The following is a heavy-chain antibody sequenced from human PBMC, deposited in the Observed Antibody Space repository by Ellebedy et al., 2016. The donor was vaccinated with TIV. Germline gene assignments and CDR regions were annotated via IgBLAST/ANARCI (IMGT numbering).Heavy chain of an antibody. CDR3: ARNRDSSGWYADS. V-gene: IGHV3-66*01. CDR2: IYSGGST. D-gene: IGHD6-19*01. Sequence: GESLKISCAASGFTVSSNYMSWVRQAPGKGLEWVSVIYSGGSTYYADSVKGRFTISRDNPKNTVYPQMNSMRAEDTDVYYCARNRDSSGWYADSWGQGTLVTVSS. J-gene: IGHJ4*02. CDR1: GFTVSSNY.